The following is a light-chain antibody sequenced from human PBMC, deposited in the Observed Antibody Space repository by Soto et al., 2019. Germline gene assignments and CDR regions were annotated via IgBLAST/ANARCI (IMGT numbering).Light chain of an antibody. CDR3: QQYNSYPIT. CDR2: TAS. Sequence: DIKLTQSPSTLSASIGDRVTITCRASQSINSWLAWYQQKPGKAPKLLMYTASILENGVPSRFGGSGSGTEFTLTISSLQPDDFATYYCQQYNSYPITFGQGTRLEIK. V-gene: IGKV1-5*03. J-gene: IGKJ5*01. CDR1: QSINSW.